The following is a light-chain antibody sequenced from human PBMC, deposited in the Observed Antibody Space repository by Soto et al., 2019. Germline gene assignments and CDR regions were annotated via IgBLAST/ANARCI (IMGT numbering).Light chain of an antibody. Sequence: IVMTQSPATLSLSPGERATLSCRASQNVKDDLAWYQQKPGQAPRLLIYGASPRATGIPARFSGSGSETDFTLTISGLHSEDFAIFYCHQYNSGSPWTFGQGTKVEIK. V-gene: IGKV3-15*01. CDR3: HQYNSGSPWT. CDR1: QNVKDD. CDR2: GAS. J-gene: IGKJ1*01.